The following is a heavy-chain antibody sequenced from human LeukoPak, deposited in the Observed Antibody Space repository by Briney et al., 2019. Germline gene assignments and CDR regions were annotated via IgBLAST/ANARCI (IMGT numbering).Heavy chain of an antibody. CDR1: GFTSSTYG. CDR3: AKGRPKFSLVVVAAEFDY. CDR2: ISYDGSNK. V-gene: IGHV3-30*18. D-gene: IGHD2-15*01. J-gene: IGHJ4*02. Sequence: PGRSLRLSCAASGFTSSTYGMHWVRQAPGKGLEGVAVISYDGSNKYYADSVKGRFTISRDNSQNTVYLQMNSLRAEDTAVYYCAKGRPKFSLVVVAAEFDYWGQGTLVTVSS.